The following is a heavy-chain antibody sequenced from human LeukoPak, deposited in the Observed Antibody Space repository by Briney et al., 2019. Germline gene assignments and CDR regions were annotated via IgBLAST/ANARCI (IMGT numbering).Heavy chain of an antibody. CDR1: GGSFSGYY. CDR2: INHSGST. J-gene: IGHJ2*01. V-gene: IGHV4-34*01. Sequence: KPSETLSLTCAVYGGSFSGYYWSWIRQPPGKGLEWIGEINHSGSTNYNPSLKSRVTISVDTSKNQFSLKLSSVTAADTAVYYCARANSGYDLWGRGTLVTVSS. D-gene: IGHD5-12*01. CDR3: ARANSGYDL.